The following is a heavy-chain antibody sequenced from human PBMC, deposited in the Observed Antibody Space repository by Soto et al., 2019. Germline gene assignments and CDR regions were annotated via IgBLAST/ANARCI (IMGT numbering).Heavy chain of an antibody. J-gene: IGHJ5*02. Sequence: PGGSLRLSCAASGFTFSNAWMSWVRQAPGKGLEWVGRIKSKTDGGTTDYAAPVKGRFTISRDDSKNTLYLQMNSLKTEDTAVYYCTTDLFLWSGYLIDPWGQGTLVTVSS. CDR2: IKSKTDGGTT. CDR1: GFTFSNAW. CDR3: TTDLFLWSGYLIDP. V-gene: IGHV3-15*01. D-gene: IGHD3-3*01.